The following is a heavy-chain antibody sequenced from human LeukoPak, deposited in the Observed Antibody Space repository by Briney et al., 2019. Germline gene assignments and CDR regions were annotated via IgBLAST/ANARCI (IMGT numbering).Heavy chain of an antibody. CDR1: GFTFSSYA. V-gene: IGHV3-23*01. CDR2: ISSTGGRT. Sequence: GGSLRLSCAASGFTFSSYAMSWVRQAPGKGLEWVSAISSTGGRTYYADSVKGRFTISRDNSGNTVYLQMNSLRAEDTAVYYCAKESPYGDNRLYYFDYWGQGTLVTVSS. D-gene: IGHD4-17*01. J-gene: IGHJ4*02. CDR3: AKESPYGDNRLYYFDY.